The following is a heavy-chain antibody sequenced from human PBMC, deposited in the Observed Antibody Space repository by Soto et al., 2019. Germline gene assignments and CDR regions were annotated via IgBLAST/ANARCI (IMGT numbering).Heavy chain of an antibody. D-gene: IGHD2-15*01. Sequence: SETLSLTCTVSGGSVRSGSYYWSWIRQPPGKGLEWIGYIYYSGSTNYNPSLKSQPTKTVDTSKKQTSLKHSTGTAEDTAVYYCASALYCSGGSCSFDPWGQGTLVTVS. CDR1: GGSVRSGSYY. V-gene: IGHV4-61*01. CDR2: IYYSGST. J-gene: IGHJ5*02. CDR3: ASALYCSGGSCSFDP.